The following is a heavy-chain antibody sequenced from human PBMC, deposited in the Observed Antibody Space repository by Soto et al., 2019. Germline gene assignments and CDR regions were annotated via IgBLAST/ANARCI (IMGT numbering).Heavy chain of an antibody. V-gene: IGHV4-30-4*01. Sequence: QVQLQESGPGLVKPSQTLSLTCTVSGGSISSGDYYWSWIRQPPGKGLEWIGYIYYSGSTYYNPSLKSRVTISVDTSKNQFSLKLSSVTAADTAVYYCARTTVVTPSQWYFALWGRGTLVTVSS. D-gene: IGHD4-17*01. CDR2: IYYSGST. CDR3: ARTTVVTPSQWYFAL. CDR1: GGSISSGDYY. J-gene: IGHJ2*01.